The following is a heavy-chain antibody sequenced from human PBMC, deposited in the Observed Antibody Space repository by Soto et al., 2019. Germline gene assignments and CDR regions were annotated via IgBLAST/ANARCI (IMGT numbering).Heavy chain of an antibody. D-gene: IGHD2-2*01. CDR3: AKKELGYCSSTSCQTSFYYYYGMDV. CDR2: ISGSGGST. CDR1: GFTFSSYA. Sequence: GGSLRLSCAASGFTFSSYAMSWVRQAPGKGLEWVSAISGSGGSTYYADSVKGRFTISRDNSKNTLYLQMNSLRAEDTAVYYCAKKELGYCSSTSCQTSFYYYYGMDVWGQGTTVTVSS. V-gene: IGHV3-23*01. J-gene: IGHJ6*02.